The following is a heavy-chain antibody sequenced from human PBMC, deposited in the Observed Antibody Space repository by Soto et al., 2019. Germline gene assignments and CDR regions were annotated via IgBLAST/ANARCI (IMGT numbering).Heavy chain of an antibody. CDR2: IDWDDDK. D-gene: IGHD6-19*01. J-gene: IGHJ4*02. V-gene: IGHV2-70*01. Sequence: SGPTLVNPTQTLTLTCTFSGFSLSTSGMCVSWIRQPPGKALEWLALIDWDDDKYCSTSLKTRLTISKDTSKNQVVLTMTNMDPVDTATYYCARIRNTRGSGWYYFDYWGQGTLVTVSS. CDR1: GFSLSTSGMC. CDR3: ARIRNTRGSGWYYFDY.